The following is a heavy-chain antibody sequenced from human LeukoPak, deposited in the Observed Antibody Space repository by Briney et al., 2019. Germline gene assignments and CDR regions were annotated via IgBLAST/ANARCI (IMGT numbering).Heavy chain of an antibody. V-gene: IGHV1-3*01. J-gene: IGHJ6*02. CDR3: ARGGRAIAAAGTLQGYGMDV. CDR1: GYTFTSYA. CDR2: INAGNGNT. Sequence: GASVKVSCKASGYTFTSYAMHWVRQAPGQRLEWMGWINAGNGNTKYSLKFQGRVTITRDTSASTAYMELSSLRSEDTAVYYCARGGRAIAAAGTLQGYGMDVWGQGTTVTVSS. D-gene: IGHD6-13*01.